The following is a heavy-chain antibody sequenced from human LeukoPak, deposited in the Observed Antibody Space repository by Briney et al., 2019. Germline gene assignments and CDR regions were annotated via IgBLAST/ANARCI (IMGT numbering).Heavy chain of an antibody. Sequence: SSETLSLTCTVSGGSISSYYWSWIRQPPGKGLEWIGYIYYSGTTNYNPSLKSRVTISVDTSKNQFSLKLSTVTAADTAVYYCARGVTMNDYYYGMDVWGQGTTVTVSS. D-gene: IGHD3-22*01. CDR1: GGSISSYY. CDR2: IYYSGTT. CDR3: ARGVTMNDYYYGMDV. J-gene: IGHJ6*02. V-gene: IGHV4-59*01.